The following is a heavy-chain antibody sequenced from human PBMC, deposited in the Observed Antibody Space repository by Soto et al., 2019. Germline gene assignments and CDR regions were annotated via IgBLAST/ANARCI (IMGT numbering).Heavy chain of an antibody. CDR3: VRDSPIGSTFSGYDGIDY. CDR1: GGTFSSYT. J-gene: IGHJ4*02. Sequence: SVKVSCKASGGTFSSYTISWVRQAPGQGLEWIGRIVPIHGISNYAQKFQGRVTITADKSTGTAYIELNSLRSEDTAVYYCVRDSPIGSTFSGYDGIDYWGQGTLVTVSS. D-gene: IGHD5-12*01. V-gene: IGHV1-69*04. CDR2: IVPIHGIS.